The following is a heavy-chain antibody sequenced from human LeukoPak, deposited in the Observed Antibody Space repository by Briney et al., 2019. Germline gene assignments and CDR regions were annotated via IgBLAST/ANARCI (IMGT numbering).Heavy chain of an antibody. J-gene: IGHJ4*02. D-gene: IGHD3-3*01. V-gene: IGHV3-23*01. Sequence: GGSLRLSCVVSGFSFGSEAMSWVRQAPGRGLEWVSSISPGGGTTYYADSVKGRFTISRDNSKNTLYVQMNSPRAEDTAIYYCARGGGITIFGVVIPPYFDYWGQGTLVTVSS. CDR3: ARGGGITIFGVVIPPYFDY. CDR2: ISPGGGTT. CDR1: GFSFGSEA.